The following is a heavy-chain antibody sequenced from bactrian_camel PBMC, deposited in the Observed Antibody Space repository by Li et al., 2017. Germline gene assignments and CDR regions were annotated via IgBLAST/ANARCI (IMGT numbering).Heavy chain of an antibody. Sequence: HVQLVESGGGSVQSGRSLRLSCKLPSNIYSRSMTIGWFRQAPGKEREGVATLSRAGGWTDYADSVKGRFTISQDNAKNTLYLQLNSLKSEDTALYYCAAGQWYTDEYKYWGQGTQVTVS. J-gene: IGHJ4*01. CDR1: SNIYSRSMT. V-gene: IGHV3S54*01. CDR2: LSRAGGWT. D-gene: IGHD6*01. CDR3: AAGQWYTDEYKY.